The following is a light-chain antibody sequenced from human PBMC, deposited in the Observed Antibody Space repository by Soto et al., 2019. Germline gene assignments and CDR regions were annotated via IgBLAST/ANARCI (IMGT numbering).Light chain of an antibody. CDR2: DAS. J-gene: IGKJ4*01. CDR3: QQLNSYPLT. CDR1: QSISSW. V-gene: IGKV1-5*01. Sequence: DIQMTQSPSTLSASVGDRVTITCRASQSISSWLAWYQQKPGKAPKLLIYDASNLESGVPSRFSGGGSGTEITLTISSLQPDDFATYYCQQLNSYPLTFGGGTKVDIK.